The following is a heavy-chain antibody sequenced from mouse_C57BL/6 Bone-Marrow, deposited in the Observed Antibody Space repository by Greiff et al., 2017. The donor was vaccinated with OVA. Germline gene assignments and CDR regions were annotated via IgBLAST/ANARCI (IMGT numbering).Heavy chain of an antibody. J-gene: IGHJ4*01. Sequence: VKLVESGPGLVQPSQSLSITCTVSGFSLTSYGVHWVRQSPGKGLEWLGVIWSGGSTDYNAAFISRLSISKDNSKSQVFFKMNSLQADDTAIYYCARDYYDYEGYYAMDYWGQGTSVTVSS. V-gene: IGHV2-2*01. CDR1: GFSLTSYG. D-gene: IGHD2-4*01. CDR3: ARDYYDYEGYYAMDY. CDR2: IWSGGST.